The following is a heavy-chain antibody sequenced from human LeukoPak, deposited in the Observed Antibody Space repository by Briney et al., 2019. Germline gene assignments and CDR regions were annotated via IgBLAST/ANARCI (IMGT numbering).Heavy chain of an antibody. V-gene: IGHV3-11*01. Sequence: GGSLRLSCAASGFTFNDYYMSWIRRAPGKGLEWLSYINIGGTNTHYADSVKGRFTISRDNAKKSLYLEMNNLRAEDTAVYYCATDGAGFDTWGQGALVTVSS. J-gene: IGHJ5*02. CDR2: INIGGTNT. CDR1: GFTFNDYY. CDR3: ATDGAGFDT.